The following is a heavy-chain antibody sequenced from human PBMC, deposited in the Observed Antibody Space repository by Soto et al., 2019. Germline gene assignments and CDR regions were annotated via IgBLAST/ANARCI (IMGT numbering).Heavy chain of an antibody. CDR1: SGSISSGGDS. CDR3: ARRYGSAFDI. Sequence: PSDTLSLTCAVSSGSISSGGDSGILIRQPPGKGLEWIGYIYHSGSTYYNPSLKSRVTISVDRSKNQFSLKLSSVTAADTAVYYCARRYGSAFDIWGQGTMVTVSS. J-gene: IGHJ3*02. D-gene: IGHD3-10*01. V-gene: IGHV4-30-2*02. CDR2: IYHSGST.